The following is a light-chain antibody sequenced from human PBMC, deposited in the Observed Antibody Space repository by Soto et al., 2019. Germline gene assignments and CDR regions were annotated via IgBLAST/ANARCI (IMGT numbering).Light chain of an antibody. V-gene: IGKV3-15*01. CDR2: RAS. J-gene: IGKJ3*01. CDR1: QSLGGN. CDR3: QHCDYLPI. Sequence: EIVMTQSPATLAVSPGDTATLSCRASQSLGGNLAWYQQKPGQGPRLLIFRASSRATGVPARFSASGSGTEFTLTISGLQSEDFAIYYCQHCDYLPIFGPGTTVDFK.